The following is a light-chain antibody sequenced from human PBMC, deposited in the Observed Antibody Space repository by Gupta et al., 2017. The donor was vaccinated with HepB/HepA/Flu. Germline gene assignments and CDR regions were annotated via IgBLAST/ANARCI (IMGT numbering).Light chain of an antibody. CDR3: VAGDNRLSVWV. CDR2: RNN. J-gene: IGLJ3*02. Sequence: QSVLTQAPSASGTPGQRVTISCSGRSSNIGSNYVYWYQQIPGTAPKLLIYRNNERPSGVPDRFSGSKSGTSASLAISGLRSEDAADYYCVAGDNRLSVWVFGGGTKLTVL. CDR1: SSNIGSNY. V-gene: IGLV1-47*01.